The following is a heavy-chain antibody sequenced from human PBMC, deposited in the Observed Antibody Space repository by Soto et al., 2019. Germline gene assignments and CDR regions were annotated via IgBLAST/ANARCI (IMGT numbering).Heavy chain of an antibody. J-gene: IGHJ6*02. Sequence: QVHLVQSSAEVKKPGSSVKVSCKASGGTFTSIAFSWVRQAPGQGLEWMGGIIPVLGTPNYAQKFQARVTITAAASTTPVHMELSSLRSDDTAVYYCASSSGLDHLLNYYGLNVWGQGTTVTV. V-gene: IGHV1-69*01. CDR3: ASSSGLDHLLNYYGLNV. CDR1: GGTFTSIA. CDR2: IIPVLGTP. D-gene: IGHD1-1*01.